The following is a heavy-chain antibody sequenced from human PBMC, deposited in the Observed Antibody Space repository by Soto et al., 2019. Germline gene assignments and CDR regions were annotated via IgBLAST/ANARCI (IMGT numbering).Heavy chain of an antibody. CDR3: AADPTVVRGSPPY. CDR2: IVVGSGNT. J-gene: IGHJ6*02. V-gene: IGHV1-58*01. CDR1: GFTITSSA. D-gene: IGHD3-10*01. Sequence: SVKVSCKASGFTITSSAVQWVRQARGQRLEWIGWIVVGSGNTNYAQKFQERVTITRDMSTSTAYMELSSLRSEDTAVYYCAADPTVVRGSPPYWGQGTTVTVSS.